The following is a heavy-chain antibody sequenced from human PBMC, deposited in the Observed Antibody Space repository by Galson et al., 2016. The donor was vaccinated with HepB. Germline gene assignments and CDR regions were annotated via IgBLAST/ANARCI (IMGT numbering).Heavy chain of an antibody. D-gene: IGHD5-18*01. CDR3: ARHRSERNVDTPLVF. V-gene: IGHV4-39*01. CDR1: GGSISTSLYF. CDR2: IYQSGST. J-gene: IGHJ4*02. Sequence: ETLSLTCSVSGGSISTSLYFWGWIRQTPGKGLEWIGSIYQSGSTFDNPSLKSRVTISVDTSKNLISLRLTSVTTSDTGAYYCARHRSERNVDTPLVFWAQGTLVTVSS.